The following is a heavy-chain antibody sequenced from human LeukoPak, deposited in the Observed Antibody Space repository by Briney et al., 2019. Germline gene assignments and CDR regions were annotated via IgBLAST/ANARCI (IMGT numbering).Heavy chain of an antibody. CDR3: ARGVQLATWEYYYYYMDV. Sequence: GASVKVFCKASGYTFTSYGFSWVRQAPGQGLEWMGWMNPNSGNTGYAQKFQGRVTITRNTSVSTAYMELSSLRSEDTAVYYCARGVQLATWEYYYYYMDVWGKGTTVTVSS. V-gene: IGHV1-8*03. CDR1: GYTFTSYG. D-gene: IGHD6-6*01. J-gene: IGHJ6*03. CDR2: MNPNSGNT.